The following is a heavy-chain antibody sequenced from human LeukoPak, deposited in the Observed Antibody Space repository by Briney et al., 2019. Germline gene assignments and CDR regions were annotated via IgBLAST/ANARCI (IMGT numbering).Heavy chain of an antibody. CDR3: ARDHSRRGELRDY. D-gene: IGHD1-26*01. CDR1: GYTFTGYY. CDR2: INPNSGGT. V-gene: IGHV1-2*02. J-gene: IGHJ4*02. Sequence: GASVKVSCKASGYTFTGYYMHWVRQAPGQGLEWMGWINPNSGGTNYAQEFQGRVTMTRNTSISTAYMELSRLRSDDTAVYYCARDHSRRGELRDYWGQGTLVTVSS.